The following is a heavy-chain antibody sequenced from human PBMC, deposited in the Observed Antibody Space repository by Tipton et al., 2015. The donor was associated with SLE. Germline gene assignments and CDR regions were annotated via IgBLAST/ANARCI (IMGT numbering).Heavy chain of an antibody. V-gene: IGHV4-34*01. D-gene: IGHD3-3*01. CDR1: GGSFSGYY. CDR3: ATGYDFHTGWFQH. J-gene: IGHJ1*01. CDR2: INHSGST. Sequence: AGLVKPSETLSLNCAVYGGSFSGYYWSWIRQPPGKGLEWIGEINHSGSTNYSPSLKSRVTISVDTSKNQFSLKLSSVTAADTAVYYGATGYDFHTGWFQHWGQGTLVTVSS.